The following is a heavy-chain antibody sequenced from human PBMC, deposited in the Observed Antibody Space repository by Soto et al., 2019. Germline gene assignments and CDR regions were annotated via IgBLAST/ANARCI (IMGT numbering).Heavy chain of an antibody. Sequence: PSETLSLTCTVSGASITYGAYSWSWIRQTPGKGLEWIGYINHLETTFYNPSFESRLTLSIDRTKNQFSLNLKSMSAADRAVYFCARGGGFDSFDYWGQGILVIVSS. CDR2: INHLETT. J-gene: IGHJ4*02. CDR3: ARGGGFDSFDY. CDR1: GASITYGAYS. D-gene: IGHD3-10*01. V-gene: IGHV4-30-2*01.